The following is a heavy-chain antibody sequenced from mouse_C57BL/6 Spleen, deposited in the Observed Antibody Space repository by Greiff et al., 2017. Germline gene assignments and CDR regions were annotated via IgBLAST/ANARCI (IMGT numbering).Heavy chain of an antibody. CDR3: ATYGSSYSY. D-gene: IGHD1-1*01. J-gene: IGHJ2*01. V-gene: IGHV1-76*01. Sequence: VQLQQSGAELVRPGASVKLSCKASGYTFTDYYINWVKQRPGQGLEWIARIYPGSGNTYYNEKFKGKATLTAEKSSSTAYMQLSSLTSEDSAVYICATYGSSYSYWGQGTTLTVSS. CDR1: GYTFTDYY. CDR2: IYPGSGNT.